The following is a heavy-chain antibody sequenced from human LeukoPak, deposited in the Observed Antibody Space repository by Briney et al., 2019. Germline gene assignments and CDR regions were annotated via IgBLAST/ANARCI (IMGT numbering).Heavy chain of an antibody. J-gene: IGHJ4*02. CDR1: GYSFTNYW. Sequence: GESLKISCKGSGYSFTNYWIAWVRQMPGKGLEWMGIISPGDSDTRYSPSFQGQVTISADKSISTPYLQWSSLKASDTAMYYCARASRDGYNQNFDYWGQGTLVTVSS. V-gene: IGHV5-51*01. D-gene: IGHD5-24*01. CDR2: ISPGDSDT. CDR3: ARASRDGYNQNFDY.